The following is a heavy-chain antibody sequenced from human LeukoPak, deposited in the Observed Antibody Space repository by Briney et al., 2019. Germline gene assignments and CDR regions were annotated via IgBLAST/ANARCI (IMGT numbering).Heavy chain of an antibody. CDR2: ISHSGST. CDR1: GYFINSNYY. CDR3: ARINTIMATFDY. J-gene: IGHJ4*02. V-gene: IGHV4-38-2*02. D-gene: IGHD5-24*01. Sequence: SETLSLTCIVSGYFINSNYYWGWIRQPPGKGLEWIATISHSGSTYYNPSLKSRVTISVETSKNQFSLKLSSVTAADTAVYYCARINTIMATFDYWGQGTLVTVSS.